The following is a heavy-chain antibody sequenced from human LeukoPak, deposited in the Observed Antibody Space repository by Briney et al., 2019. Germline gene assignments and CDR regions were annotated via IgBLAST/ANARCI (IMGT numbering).Heavy chain of an antibody. CDR3: ARQVAARWFDP. V-gene: IGHV1-2*02. D-gene: IGHD2-15*01. CDR1: GYTFTSYD. Sequence: ASVKVSCKASGYTFTSYDINWVRQATGQGLEWMGWINPNSGGTNYAQKFQGRVTMTRDTSISTAYMELSRLRSDDTAVYYCARQVAARWFDPWGQGTLVTVSS. J-gene: IGHJ5*02. CDR2: INPNSGGT.